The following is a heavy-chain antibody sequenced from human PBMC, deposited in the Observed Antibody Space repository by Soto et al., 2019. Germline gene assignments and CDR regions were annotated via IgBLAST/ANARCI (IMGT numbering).Heavy chain of an antibody. CDR2: ISYDGSNK. CDR1: GFTLSSYG. V-gene: IGHV3-30*18. J-gene: IGHJ4*02. Sequence: GGSLRLSCAASGFTLSSYGMHWVRQAPGKGLEWVAVISYDGSNKYYADSVKGRFTISRDNSKNTLYLQMNSLRAEDTAVYYCAKDQGWLQLEEYYFDYWGQGTLVTVSS. CDR3: AKDQGWLQLEEYYFDY. D-gene: IGHD5-12*01.